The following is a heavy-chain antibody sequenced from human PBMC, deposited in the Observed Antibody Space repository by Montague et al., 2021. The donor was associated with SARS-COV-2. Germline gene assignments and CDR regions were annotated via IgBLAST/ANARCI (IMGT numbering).Heavy chain of an antibody. Sequence: SETLSLTCSVSGCSISSGYYWGWIRQPPGKGLEWIGNIYHSGGTYYSPSLKSRVTASVDTSKNQFSLRLSSVTAADTAVYYCARWYYGSGSYPHWGQGTLVTVSS. V-gene: IGHV4-38-2*01. D-gene: IGHD3-10*01. J-gene: IGHJ4*02. CDR3: ARWYYGSGSYPH. CDR2: IYHSGGT. CDR1: GCSISSGYY.